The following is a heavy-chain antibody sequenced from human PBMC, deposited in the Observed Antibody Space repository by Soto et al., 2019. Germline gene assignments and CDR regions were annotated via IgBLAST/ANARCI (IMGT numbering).Heavy chain of an antibody. Sequence: QVQLLESGGDVVQPGSSLRLSCAASGFTFSNFGMHWVRQAPGKGLEWVAYVSYDAANKYYADSVRGRFTISRDNSENTLHLLMDGLSGADSALYYCASGTSFDHWGQGTPVSVSS. V-gene: IGHV3-30*03. CDR2: VSYDAANK. CDR3: ASGTSFDH. CDR1: GFTFSNFG. J-gene: IGHJ4*02.